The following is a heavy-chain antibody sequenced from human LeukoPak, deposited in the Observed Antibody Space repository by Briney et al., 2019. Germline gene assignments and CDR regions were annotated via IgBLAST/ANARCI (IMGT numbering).Heavy chain of an antibody. J-gene: IGHJ4*02. V-gene: IGHV5-51*01. D-gene: IGHD3-22*01. CDR3: ARQGGADSSGYYDDY. CDR1: GYSFTSYW. Sequence: GESLKISCKGSGYSFTSYWIGWVRQMPGKGLEWMGIIYSGDSDTRYSPSFQGQVTISADKSISTAYLQWSSLKASDTAMYYCARQGGADSSGYYDDYWGQGTLVTVSS. CDR2: IYSGDSDT.